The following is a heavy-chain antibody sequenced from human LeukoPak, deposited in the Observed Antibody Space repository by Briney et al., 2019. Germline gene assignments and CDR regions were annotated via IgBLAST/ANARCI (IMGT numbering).Heavy chain of an antibody. CDR1: GGSFSGDY. D-gene: IGHD3-10*01. Sequence: PSETLSLTCAVYGGSFSGDYWSWIRQPPGKGLEWIGEINHSGSTNYNPSLKSRVTISVDTSKNQFSLKLSSVTAADTAVYYCARGRDMVRDNWFDPWGQGTLVTVSS. V-gene: IGHV4-34*01. CDR2: INHSGST. J-gene: IGHJ5*02. CDR3: ARGRDMVRDNWFDP.